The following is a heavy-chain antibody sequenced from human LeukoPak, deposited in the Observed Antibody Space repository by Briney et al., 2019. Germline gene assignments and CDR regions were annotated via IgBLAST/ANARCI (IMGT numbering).Heavy chain of an antibody. CDR1: GFTFSSYG. V-gene: IGHV3-30*03. CDR2: ISYDGSNK. J-gene: IGHJ4*02. D-gene: IGHD2-2*01. Sequence: GGSLRLSCAASGFTFSSYGMYWVRQAPGKGLEWVAVISYDGSNKYYADSVKGRFTISRDNSKNTLYLQMNSLRAEDTAVYYCARDEGILGYCSSTSCFRGVEQWGQGTLVTVSS. CDR3: ARDEGILGYCSSTSCFRGVEQ.